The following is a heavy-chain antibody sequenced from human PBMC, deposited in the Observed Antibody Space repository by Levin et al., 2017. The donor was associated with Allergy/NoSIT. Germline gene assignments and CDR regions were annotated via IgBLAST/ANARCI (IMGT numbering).Heavy chain of an antibody. CDR3: ARDGESYSSSWGPDF. D-gene: IGHD6-13*01. CDR2: ISADGGNT. J-gene: IGHJ4*02. CDR1: GYTFTTYG. Sequence: VASVKVSCKASGYTFTTYGISWVRQAPGQGLEWMGWISADGGNTKYAQKFQGRVTMTTDTSTNTAYMELRSLISDDTAVYYCARDGESYSSSWGPDFWGQGTLVTVSS. V-gene: IGHV1-18*01.